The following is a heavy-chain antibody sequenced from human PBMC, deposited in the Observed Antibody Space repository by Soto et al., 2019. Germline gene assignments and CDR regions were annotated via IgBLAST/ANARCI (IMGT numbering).Heavy chain of an antibody. V-gene: IGHV3-21*01. CDR3: ARVNYDSNGYFSTIDY. D-gene: IGHD3-22*01. CDR1: GFTFSSYS. J-gene: IGHJ4*02. CDR2: ISSSSSYI. Sequence: VGSLRLSCAASGFTFSSYSMNWVRQAPGRGLEWVSFISSSSSYIYYADSVKGRFTISRDNAKNALYLQMNSLRAEDTAVYYCARVNYDSNGYFSTIDYWGQGTLVTVSS.